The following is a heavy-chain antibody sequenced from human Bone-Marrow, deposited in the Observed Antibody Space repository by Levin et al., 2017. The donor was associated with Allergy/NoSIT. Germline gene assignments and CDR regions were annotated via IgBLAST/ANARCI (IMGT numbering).Heavy chain of an antibody. V-gene: IGHV3-20*04. D-gene: IGHD3-9*01. CDR2: INWNGGST. CDR3: ARVQTGYYNWGVAYYFDY. Sequence: GGSLRLSCAASGFTFDDYGMSWVRQAPGKGLEWVSGINWNGGSTGYADSVKGRFTISRDNAKNSLYLQMNSLRAEDTALYYCARVQTGYYNWGVAYYFDYWGQGTLVTVSS. J-gene: IGHJ4*02. CDR1: GFTFDDYG.